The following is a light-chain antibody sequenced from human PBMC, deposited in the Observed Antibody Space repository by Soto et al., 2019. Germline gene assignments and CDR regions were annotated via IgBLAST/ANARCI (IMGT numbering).Light chain of an antibody. J-gene: IGKJ2*01. CDR3: QQSDSFPHT. CDR2: AAS. V-gene: IGKV1-12*01. Sequence: DIQMTQSPSSVSASVGDRVTITCRASQGISNWLAWYQQKAGQAPKLLIYAASGLHSGVASRFSGSGSGTDFTLTISSLQPEDFATYFCQQSDSFPHTFGRGTKLEI. CDR1: QGISNW.